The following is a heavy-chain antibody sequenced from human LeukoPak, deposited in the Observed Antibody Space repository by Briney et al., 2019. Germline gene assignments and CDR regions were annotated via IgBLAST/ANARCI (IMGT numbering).Heavy chain of an antibody. V-gene: IGHV3-23*01. CDR2: ISGSGGST. CDR1: GFTFSSYA. Sequence: PGGSLRLSCAASGFTFSSYAMSWVRQAPGKGLEWVSAISGSGGSTYYADPVKGRFTISRDNSKNTLYLQMNSLRAEDTAVYYCAKDNYYDSSGYYTSWYYFDYWGQGTLVTVSS. CDR3: AKDNYYDSSGYYTSWYYFDY. J-gene: IGHJ4*02. D-gene: IGHD3-22*01.